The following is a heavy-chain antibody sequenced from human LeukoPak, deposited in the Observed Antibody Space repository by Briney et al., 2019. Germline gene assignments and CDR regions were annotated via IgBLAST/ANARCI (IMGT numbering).Heavy chain of an antibody. CDR2: MNADGSSS. CDR3: TSDTVNTAVGIDY. CDR1: GFTFSRHF. V-gene: IGHV3-74*01. D-gene: IGHD5-18*01. J-gene: IGHJ4*02. Sequence: GSLRLSCAGSGFTFSRHFMHWVRQAPGKGLVWVSRMNADGSSSNYADSVKGRFTISRDNAKNTLHLQMDSLSAEDTAVYYCTSDTVNTAVGIDYWGQGTLVTVSS.